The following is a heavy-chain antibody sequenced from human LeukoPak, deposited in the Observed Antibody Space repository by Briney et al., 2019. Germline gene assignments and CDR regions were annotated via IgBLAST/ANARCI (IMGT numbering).Heavy chain of an antibody. J-gene: IGHJ4*02. CDR1: GYSFTNYW. V-gene: IGHV5-51*01. CDR2: IYPGDSDT. CDR3: ARPWPYSSSSSLQYYFDY. D-gene: IGHD6-6*01. Sequence: GESLKISCKGSGYSFTNYWIGWVRQMPGRGPEWMAIIYPGDSDTRYSPSFQGQVTISADKSISTAYLQWSSLMASDTAMYYCARPWPYSSSSSLQYYFDYWGQGTLVTVSS.